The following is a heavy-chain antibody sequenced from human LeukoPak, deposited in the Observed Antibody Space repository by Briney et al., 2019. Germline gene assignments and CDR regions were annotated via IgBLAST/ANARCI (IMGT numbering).Heavy chain of an antibody. Sequence: GGSLRLSCVGSGFSFSSYWLSWVRQAPGKGLEWVASMEGDGTRQYYLDSAKGRFTISRDNAKSSLYLQMNSLRAEDTAVYFCGRDFPPHASDIWGQGTMVTVSS. V-gene: IGHV3-7*01. CDR1: GFSFSSYW. CDR2: MEGDGTRQ. CDR3: GRDFPPHASDI. J-gene: IGHJ3*02.